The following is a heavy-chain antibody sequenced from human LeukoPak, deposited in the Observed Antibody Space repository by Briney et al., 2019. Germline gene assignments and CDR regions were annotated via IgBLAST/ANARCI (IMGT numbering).Heavy chain of an antibody. CDR3: ASFETRGTGDFEY. V-gene: IGHV3-21*01. J-gene: IGHJ4*02. D-gene: IGHD3-16*01. CDR2: ISGDSHHI. CDR1: GFTFSSHS. Sequence: PGGSLRLSCAASGFTFSSHSMNWVRQTPEKGLEWVSSISGDSHHIFYRDSVKGRFTISRDNAENSVYLQMNSLRAEDTAVYYCASFETRGTGDFEYWGQGTLVTVSS.